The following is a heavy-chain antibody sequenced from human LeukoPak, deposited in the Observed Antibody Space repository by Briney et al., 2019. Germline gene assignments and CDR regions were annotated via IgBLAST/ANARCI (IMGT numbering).Heavy chain of an antibody. V-gene: IGHV3-53*01. CDR1: GFTVSSNY. CDR3: TRTWIQLWSINY. J-gene: IGHJ4*02. CDR2: IYSGGST. D-gene: IGHD5-18*01. Sequence: GGSLRLSCAASGFTVSSNYMSWVRQAPGKGLEWVSVIYSGGSTYYADSVKGRFTISRDNSKNTLYLQMNSLRAEDTAVYYCTRTWIQLWSINYWGQGTLVTVSS.